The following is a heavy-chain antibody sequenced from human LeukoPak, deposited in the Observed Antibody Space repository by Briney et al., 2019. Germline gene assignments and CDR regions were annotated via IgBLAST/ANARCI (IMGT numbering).Heavy chain of an antibody. D-gene: IGHD6-19*01. CDR2: IYHSGST. CDR1: GYSISSGYY. Sequence: SETLSLTCTVSGYSISSGYYWGWIRQPPGKGLEWIGSIYHSGSTYYNPSLKSRVTISVDTSKNQFSLKLSSVTAADTAVYYCARHLIRRLSSGWYSPYYYYMDVWGKGTTVTISS. CDR3: ARHLIRRLSSGWYSPYYYYMDV. J-gene: IGHJ6*03. V-gene: IGHV4-38-2*02.